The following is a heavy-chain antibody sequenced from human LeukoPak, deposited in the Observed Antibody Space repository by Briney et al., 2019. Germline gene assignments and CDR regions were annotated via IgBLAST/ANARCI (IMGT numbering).Heavy chain of an antibody. CDR1: GGSISSYY. Sequence: SETLSLTCTVAGGSISSYYWSWIRQPPGKGLEWIGYIYYSGSTNYNPSLKSRVTISVDTSQNQFSLKLSSVTAADTAVYYCARGHFDPADAFDIWGQGTMVTVSS. D-gene: IGHD3-9*01. J-gene: IGHJ3*02. CDR2: IYYSGST. CDR3: ARGHFDPADAFDI. V-gene: IGHV4-59*01.